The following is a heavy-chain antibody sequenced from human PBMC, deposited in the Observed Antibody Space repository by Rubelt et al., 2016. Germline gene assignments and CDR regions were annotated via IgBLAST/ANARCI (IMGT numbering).Heavy chain of an antibody. Sequence: EVQLVESGGGLVQTGGSLRLSCAASGFTVSSNYMSWVRQAPGKGLEWVSYISSSSSTIYYADSVKGRFTISRDNAKNSLYLQMNSLRDEDTAVYYCATQGYCSSTSCYGAYWGQGTLVTVSS. CDR3: ATQGYCSSTSCYGAY. CDR1: GFTVSSNY. D-gene: IGHD2-2*01. V-gene: IGHV3-48*02. J-gene: IGHJ4*02. CDR2: ISSSSSTI.